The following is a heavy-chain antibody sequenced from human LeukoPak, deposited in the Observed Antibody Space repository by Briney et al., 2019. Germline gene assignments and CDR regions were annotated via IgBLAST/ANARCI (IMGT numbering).Heavy chain of an antibody. J-gene: IGHJ4*02. CDR1: GGSISSSSYY. V-gene: IGHV4-39*07. CDR2: IYYSGST. D-gene: IGHD4-17*01. Sequence: KPSETLSLTCTVSGGSISSSSYYWGWIRQPPGKGLEWIGSIYYSGSTYYNPSLKSRVTISVDTSKNQFSLKLSSVTAADTAVYYCARGPHDYGDYRPFDYWGQGTLVTVSS. CDR3: ARGPHDYGDYRPFDY.